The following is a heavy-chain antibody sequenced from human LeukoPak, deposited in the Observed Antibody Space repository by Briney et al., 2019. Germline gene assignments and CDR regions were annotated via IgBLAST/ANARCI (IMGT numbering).Heavy chain of an antibody. CDR3: ARGCTTTSCYDY. CDR1: GFTFSRYW. J-gene: IGHJ4*02. V-gene: IGHV3-7*01. Sequence: GGSLRLSCTASGFTFSRYWMSWVRQAPGKGLEWVANRNEDGNRKYYVDSVKGRFTISRDNAKNSLYLHMNSLRAEDTAVYYCARGCTTTSCYDYWGQGTLVTVSS. CDR2: RNEDGNRK. D-gene: IGHD2-2*01.